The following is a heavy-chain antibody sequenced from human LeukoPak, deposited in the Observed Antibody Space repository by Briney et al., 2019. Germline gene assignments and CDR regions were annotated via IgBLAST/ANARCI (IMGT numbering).Heavy chain of an antibody. V-gene: IGHV1-8*01. D-gene: IGHD5-24*01. CDR2: MNHNSGNT. CDR1: GYTFTSYD. J-gene: IGHJ5*02. Sequence: SVKVSRKASGYTFTSYDINWVRQATGQGLDWMGWMNHNSGNTGYAQRFQGRVTMTRSNSISTDYMELSSLRSEDTAVYYCARGREMATIHRINWFDRWVQGTLVTVSS. CDR3: ARGREMATIHRINWFDR.